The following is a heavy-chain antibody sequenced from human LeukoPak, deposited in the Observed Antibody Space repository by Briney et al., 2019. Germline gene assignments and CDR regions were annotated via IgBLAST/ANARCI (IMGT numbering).Heavy chain of an antibody. CDR3: ARLSTYYYGSGSPNWFDP. D-gene: IGHD3-10*01. CDR1: GGSFSGYY. J-gene: IGHJ5*02. V-gene: IGHV4-34*01. Sequence: SETLSLTCAVYGGSFSGYYWSWIRQPPGKGLEWIGEINHSGSTNYNPSLKSRVTISVDTSKNQFSLKLSSVTAADTAVYYCARLSTYYYGSGSPNWFDPWGQGTLVTVSS. CDR2: INHSGST.